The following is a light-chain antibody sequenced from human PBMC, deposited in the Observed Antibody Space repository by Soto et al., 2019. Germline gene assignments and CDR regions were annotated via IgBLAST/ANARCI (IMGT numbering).Light chain of an antibody. CDR1: QSVLYSSINKNY. CDR3: QQYYTTLPT. Sequence: DVVMTQSPDSLAVSLGERATINCKSSQSVLYSSINKNYLAWYQHKPGQPPKLLIYGASTRESGVPDRFSGSGSGTDFTLTISSLQAGDVAVYYCQQYYTTLPTVGGGTKVDIK. V-gene: IGKV4-1*01. CDR2: GAS. J-gene: IGKJ4*01.